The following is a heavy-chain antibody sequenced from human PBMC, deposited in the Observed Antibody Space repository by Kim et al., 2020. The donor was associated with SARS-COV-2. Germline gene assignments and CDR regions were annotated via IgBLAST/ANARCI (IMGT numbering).Heavy chain of an antibody. CDR3: ARRPAFLEWGKIYYYYYGMDV. CDR1: GGSFSGYY. D-gene: IGHD3-3*02. J-gene: IGHJ6*02. V-gene: IGHV4-34*01. CDR2: INHSGST. Sequence: SETLSLTCAVYGGSFSGYYWSWIRQPPGKGLEWIGEINHSGSTNYNPSLKSRVTISVDTSKNQFSLKLSSVTAADTAVYYCARRPAFLEWGKIYYYYYGMDVWGQGTTVTVSS.